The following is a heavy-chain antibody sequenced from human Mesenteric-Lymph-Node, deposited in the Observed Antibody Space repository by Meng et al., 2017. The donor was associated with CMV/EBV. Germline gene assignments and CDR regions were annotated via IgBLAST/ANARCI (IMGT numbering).Heavy chain of an antibody. Sequence: YYMNWVRQAPGQGLEWMGWINPNSGGSNYAQKFQGRVTMTRDASISTYYLDLSGLRSDDTAVYFCARIPTHPYYYGSGSSRGRFDPWGQGTLVTVSS. J-gene: IGHJ5*02. CDR2: INPNSGGS. D-gene: IGHD3-10*01. V-gene: IGHV1-2*02. CDR1: YY. CDR3: ARIPTHPYYYGSGSSRGRFDP.